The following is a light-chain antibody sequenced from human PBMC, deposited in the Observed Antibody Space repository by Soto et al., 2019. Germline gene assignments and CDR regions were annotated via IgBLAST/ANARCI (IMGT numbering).Light chain of an antibody. J-gene: IGLJ3*02. Sequence: QSALTQPRSVSGSPGQSVTISCTGTSSDVGIYNYVSWYQHHPGKAPKLIIYDVIKRPSGVPDRFSGSKSGITASLTISGPQADDEADYYCCSYAATSTLVFGGGTKLTVL. CDR3: CSYAATSTLV. V-gene: IGLV2-11*01. CDR2: DVI. CDR1: SSDVGIYNY.